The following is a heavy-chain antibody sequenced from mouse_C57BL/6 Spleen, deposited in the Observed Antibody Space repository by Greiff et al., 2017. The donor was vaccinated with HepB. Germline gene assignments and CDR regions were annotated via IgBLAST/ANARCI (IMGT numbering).Heavy chain of an antibody. V-gene: IGHV14-3*01. J-gene: IGHJ4*01. CDR1: GFNIKNTY. Sequence: DVKLQESVAELVRPGASVKLSCTASGFNIKNTYMHWVKQRPEQGLEWIGRIDPANGNTKYAPKFQGKATITADTSSNTAYLQLSSLTSEDTAIYYCAQYYYGSSYVAMDYWGQGTSVTVSS. CDR3: AQYYYGSSYVAMDY. CDR2: IDPANGNT. D-gene: IGHD1-1*01.